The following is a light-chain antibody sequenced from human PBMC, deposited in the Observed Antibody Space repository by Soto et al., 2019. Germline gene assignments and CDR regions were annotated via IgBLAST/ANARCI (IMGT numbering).Light chain of an antibody. CDR3: YQYNHWPPA. J-gene: IGKJ1*01. V-gene: IGKV3-15*01. CDR2: GAS. CDR1: QSVSSN. Sequence: EIVMTQSPATVSASPGERVTLSCRASQSVSSNLAWYQQTPGQVPRLLMFGASTRATGIPGRFSGSGYGRGFTLTISSLQSEDFAVYYCYQYNHWPPAFGQGTKVEVK.